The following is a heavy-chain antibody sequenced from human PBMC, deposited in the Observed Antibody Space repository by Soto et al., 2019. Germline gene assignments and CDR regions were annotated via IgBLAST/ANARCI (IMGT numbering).Heavy chain of an antibody. Sequence: LSLTCSVSGESINSGGSYWSWIRHHPGKGLEWIGYIYDSESAYYNPSLKSRVTISMDTSKNHFAMRLSSVTAADTAVYYCARASSSSSAADYWGQGTQVTVS. CDR2: IYDSESA. D-gene: IGHD6-6*01. J-gene: IGHJ4*02. CDR1: GESINSGGSY. CDR3: ARASSSSSAADY. V-gene: IGHV4-31*03.